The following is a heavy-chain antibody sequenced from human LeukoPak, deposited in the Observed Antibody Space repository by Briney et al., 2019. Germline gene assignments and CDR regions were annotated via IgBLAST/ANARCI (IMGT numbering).Heavy chain of an antibody. CDR2: IYTSGST. CDR1: GGSISSYY. CDR3: ARDSDYGDAYYFDY. D-gene: IGHD4-17*01. J-gene: IGHJ4*02. V-gene: IGHV4-4*07. Sequence: SGTLSLTCTVSGGSISSYYWSWIRQPAGKGLEWIGRIYTSGSTNYNPSLKSRVTMSVDTSKNQFSLKLSSVTAADTAVYYCARDSDYGDAYYFDYWGQGTLVTVSS.